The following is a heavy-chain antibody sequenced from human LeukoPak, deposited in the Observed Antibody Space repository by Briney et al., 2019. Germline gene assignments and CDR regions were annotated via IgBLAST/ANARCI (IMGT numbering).Heavy chain of an antibody. V-gene: IGHV3-48*03. CDR3: ARAHNWKYGTFDY. D-gene: IGHD1-7*01. J-gene: IGHJ4*02. CDR2: ISDSGETI. CDR1: GFSLTSHQ. Sequence: GGSLRLSCVASGFSLTSHQMNWVRQAPGKGLDWVSYISDSGETIDYADSVKGRFTISRDNAKNSLYLQMNSLRAEDTAVYYCARAHNWKYGTFDYWGQGTLVAVSS.